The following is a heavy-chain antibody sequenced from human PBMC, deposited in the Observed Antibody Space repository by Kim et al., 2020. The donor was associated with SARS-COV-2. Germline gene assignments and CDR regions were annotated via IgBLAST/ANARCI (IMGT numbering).Heavy chain of an antibody. Sequence: GGSLRLSCAASGFTVSSNYMRWVRQAPGKGLECVSVIYSGGSTYYSDSAKGRLTISRDNPKNTPHLQMNSLRAEDTAVYYCARAFNDPPHAGERYYNGMDMWGQGSTRTVSS. J-gene: IGHJ6*02. V-gene: IGHV3-66*01. CDR3: ARAFNDPPHAGERYYNGMDM. CDR1: GFTVSSNY. D-gene: IGHD2-2*01. CDR2: IYSGGST.